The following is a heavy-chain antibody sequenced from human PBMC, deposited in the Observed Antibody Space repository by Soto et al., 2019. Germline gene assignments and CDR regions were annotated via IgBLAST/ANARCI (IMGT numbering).Heavy chain of an antibody. Sequence: GASVKVSCKASGYTFTGYYMHWVRQAPGQGLEWMGWINPNSGGTNYAQKFQGWVTMTRDTSISTAYMELSRLRSDDTAVYYCARGSIAAAGINLDYWGQGTLVTVSS. V-gene: IGHV1-2*04. CDR2: INPNSGGT. J-gene: IGHJ4*02. CDR1: GYTFTGYY. CDR3: ARGSIAAAGINLDY. D-gene: IGHD6-13*01.